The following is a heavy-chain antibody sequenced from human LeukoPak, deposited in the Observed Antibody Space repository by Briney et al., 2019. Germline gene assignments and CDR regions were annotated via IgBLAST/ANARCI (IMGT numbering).Heavy chain of an antibody. CDR1: GYSISSGYF. CDR3: ARVKRKYQLLKPLHETPSHYFDY. V-gene: IGHV4-38-2*02. CDR2: VYHSRST. D-gene: IGHD2-2*01. J-gene: IGHJ4*02. Sequence: SETLSLTCTISGYSISSGYFWGWIRQPPGKGLKWIGSVYHSRSTYNNPSLKSRVTISLDTSKNQFSLKLSSVTAADTAMYYCARVKRKYQLLKPLHETPSHYFDYWGQGTLVTVSS.